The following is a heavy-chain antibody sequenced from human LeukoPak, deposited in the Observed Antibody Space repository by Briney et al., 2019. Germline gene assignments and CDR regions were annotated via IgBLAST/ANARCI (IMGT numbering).Heavy chain of an antibody. J-gene: IGHJ4*02. CDR1: GYTFTGYY. Sequence: ASVKVSCKASGYTFTGYYMHWVRQAPGQGLEWMGWINPNSGGTNYAQKFQGRVTMTRDTSISTAYMELSRLRSDDTAVYYCARNIAVAAHSDYWGQGTLVTVSS. CDR2: INPNSGGT. D-gene: IGHD6-19*01. V-gene: IGHV1-2*02. CDR3: ARNIAVAAHSDY.